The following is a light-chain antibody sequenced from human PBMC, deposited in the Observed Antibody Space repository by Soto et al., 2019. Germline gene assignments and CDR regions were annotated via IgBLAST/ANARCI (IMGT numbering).Light chain of an antibody. J-gene: IGKJ1*01. V-gene: IGKV3-20*01. Sequence: EIVLTQSPGTVSLSPGERATLSCRASQSVRDNYLAWYQQKPGQAPSLLIFDTSRRATGIPDRFAVSGSGTDFDLSISRVEPQDIAVYFCQQYGSSPGTFGQGTKVEI. CDR1: QSVRDNY. CDR2: DTS. CDR3: QQYGSSPGT.